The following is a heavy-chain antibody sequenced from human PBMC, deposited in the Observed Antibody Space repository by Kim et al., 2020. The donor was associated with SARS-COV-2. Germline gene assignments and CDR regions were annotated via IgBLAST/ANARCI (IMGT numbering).Heavy chain of an antibody. CDR3: ARDKVVASRRSGWYDY. CDR2: INPNSGGT. D-gene: IGHD6-19*01. CDR1: GYTFTGYY. Sequence: ASVKVSCKASGYTFTGYYMHWVRQAPGQGLEWMGWINPNSGGTNYAQKFQGRVTMTRDTSISTAYMELSRLRSDDTAVYYCARDKVVASRRSGWYDYWGQGTLVTVSS. J-gene: IGHJ4*02. V-gene: IGHV1-2*02.